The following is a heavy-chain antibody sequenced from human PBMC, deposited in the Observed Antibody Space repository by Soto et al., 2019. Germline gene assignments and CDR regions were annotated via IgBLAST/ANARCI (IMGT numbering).Heavy chain of an antibody. D-gene: IGHD3-22*01. J-gene: IGHJ4*02. CDR2: IIPIFGTA. CDR1: GGTFSSYA. V-gene: IGHV1-69*06. Sequence: QVQLVQSGAEVKKPGSSVKVSCKASGGTFSSYAISWVRQAPGQGLEWMGGIIPIFGTANYAQKFQGRVTITADKSTSTAYMELSSLRSEDTAVYYCARDRDYYDSSGYFLYFDYWGQGTLVTVFS. CDR3: ARDRDYYDSSGYFLYFDY.